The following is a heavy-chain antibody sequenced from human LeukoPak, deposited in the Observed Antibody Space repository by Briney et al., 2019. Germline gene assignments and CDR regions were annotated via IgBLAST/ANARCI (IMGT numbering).Heavy chain of an antibody. CDR3: ARLANYFDSSGYDYHFDY. CDR1: TDSISSYY. CDR2: IYYSGST. Sequence: SETLSLTCSVSTDSISSYYWSWIRQPPGKGLEWIGYIYYSGSTNYNPFLKSRVTISVDTSKNQFSLKLSSVTAADTAVYYCARLANYFDSSGYDYHFDYWGQGTLVTVSS. V-gene: IGHV4-59*08. J-gene: IGHJ4*02. D-gene: IGHD3-22*01.